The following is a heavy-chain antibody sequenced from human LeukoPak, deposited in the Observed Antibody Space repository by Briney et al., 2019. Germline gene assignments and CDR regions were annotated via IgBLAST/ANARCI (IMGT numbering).Heavy chain of an antibody. Sequence: GRSLRLSCAASGFTFDDYATHWVRHAPGKGLEWVSGISWNSGSIGYADSVKGRFTISRDDAKNSLYLQMNSLRAEDTALYYCAKDRYDSSGYYPFDYWGQGTLVTVSS. J-gene: IGHJ4*02. CDR3: AKDRYDSSGYYPFDY. D-gene: IGHD3-22*01. V-gene: IGHV3-9*01. CDR2: ISWNSGSI. CDR1: GFTFDDYA.